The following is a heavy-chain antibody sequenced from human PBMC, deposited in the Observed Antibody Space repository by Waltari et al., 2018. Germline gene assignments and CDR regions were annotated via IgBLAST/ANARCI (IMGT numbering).Heavy chain of an antibody. CDR3: ARDRGTGLYLDS. D-gene: IGHD1-1*01. CDR1: W. Sequence: WWRWARQSPGKGREWVGQVLRNGRSNYNPSLGGRVIIALDTSNNRFSLELTSATAVDTAVYYCARDRGTGLYLDSWGPGTLVTVS. CDR2: VLRNGRS. V-gene: IGHV4-4*02. J-gene: IGHJ4*02.